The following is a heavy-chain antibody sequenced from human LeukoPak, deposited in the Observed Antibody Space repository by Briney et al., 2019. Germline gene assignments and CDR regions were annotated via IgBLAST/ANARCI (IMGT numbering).Heavy chain of an antibody. Sequence: PSETLSLTCTVSGGSISSYYWSWIRQPAGKGLEWIGRIYTSGSTNYNPSLKSRVTMSVDTSKNQFSLKLSSVTAADTAVYYCARDLSDYYNCRNDAFDIWGQGTMVTVSS. J-gene: IGHJ3*02. CDR2: IYTSGST. CDR1: GGSISSYY. CDR3: ARDLSDYYNCRNDAFDI. V-gene: IGHV4-4*07. D-gene: IGHD1-20*01.